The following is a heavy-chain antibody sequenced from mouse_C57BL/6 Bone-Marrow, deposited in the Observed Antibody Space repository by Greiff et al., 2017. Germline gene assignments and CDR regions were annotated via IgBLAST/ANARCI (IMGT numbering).Heavy chain of an antibody. CDR2: IDPETGGT. CDR1: GYTFTDYE. V-gene: IGHV1-15*01. J-gene: IGHJ2*01. CDR3: TRPWGNYYGNYFDY. D-gene: IGHD1-1*01. Sequence: VQRVESGAELVRPGASVTLSCKASGYTFTDYEMHWVKQTPVHGLEWIGAIDPETGGTAYNQKFKGKAILTADKSSSTAYMELRSLTSEDSAVYYCTRPWGNYYGNYFDYWGQGTTLTVSS.